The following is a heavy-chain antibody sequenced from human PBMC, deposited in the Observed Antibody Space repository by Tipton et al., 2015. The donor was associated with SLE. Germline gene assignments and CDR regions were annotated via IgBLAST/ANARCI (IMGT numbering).Heavy chain of an antibody. D-gene: IGHD3-22*01. CDR1: GGSISSSSYY. Sequence: TLSLTCTVSGGSISSSSYYWGWIRQSPGKGLEWIGSIYYTGNTFYNPSLKSRVTISLDTSKNQFSLKLSSVTAADTAVYYCARDEYRYDGTGYHLLGHFDYWGQGTLVTVSS. J-gene: IGHJ4*02. V-gene: IGHV4-39*07. CDR2: IYYTGNT. CDR3: ARDEYRYDGTGYHLLGHFDY.